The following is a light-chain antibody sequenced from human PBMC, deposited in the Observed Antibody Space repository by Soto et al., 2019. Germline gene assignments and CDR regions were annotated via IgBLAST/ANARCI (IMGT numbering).Light chain of an antibody. CDR3: QQYGSSPRT. J-gene: IGKJ1*01. CDR1: QSVSSSY. V-gene: IGKV3-20*01. CDR2: GAS. Sequence: EIVLTQAPGTLSLSPGERATLSCRASQSVSSSYLAWYQQKPGQAPRLLIYGASSMATGIPYRFSGSGSGTDFTLTISRLEPEDFAVYYCQQYGSSPRTFGQGTQVDIK.